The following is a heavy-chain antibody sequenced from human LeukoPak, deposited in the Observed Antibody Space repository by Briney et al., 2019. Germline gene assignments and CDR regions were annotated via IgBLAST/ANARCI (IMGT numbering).Heavy chain of an antibody. CDR3: ARELDSSSWYIFDY. J-gene: IGHJ4*02. V-gene: IGHV3-48*01. D-gene: IGHD6-13*01. CDR1: GFTFSSYG. Sequence: QAGGSLRLSCAASGFTFSSYGMNWVRKAPGKGLEWVSHISSSSSVIYYADSVKGRFTISRDNAKNSLYLEMSSLRVEDTAVYSGARELDSSSWYIFDYWGQGTLVTVSS. CDR2: ISSSSSVI.